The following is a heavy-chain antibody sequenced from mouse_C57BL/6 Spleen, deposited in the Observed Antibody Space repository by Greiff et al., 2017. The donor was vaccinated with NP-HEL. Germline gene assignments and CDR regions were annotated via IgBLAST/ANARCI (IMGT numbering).Heavy chain of an antibody. D-gene: IGHD4-1*01. Sequence: DVKLQESGPELVKPGASVKISCKASGYSFTGYYMNWVKQSPEKSLEWIGEINPSTGGTTYNQKFKAKATLTVDKSSSTAYMQLKSLTSEDSAVYYCARSLTGDYWGQGTTLTVSS. CDR2: INPSTGGT. J-gene: IGHJ2*01. CDR3: ARSLTGDY. CDR1: GYSFTGYY. V-gene: IGHV1-42*01.